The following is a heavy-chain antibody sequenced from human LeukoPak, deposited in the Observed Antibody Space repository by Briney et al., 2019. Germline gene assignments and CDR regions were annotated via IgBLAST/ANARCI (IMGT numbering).Heavy chain of an antibody. Sequence: SETLSLTCTVSGGSISSYYWSWIRQPPGKGLERIGYIYYSGSTNYNPSLQSRVTISVDTSKNQFSLKLSSVTAADTAVYYCARGIAAAGPNFDYWGQGTLVTVSS. J-gene: IGHJ4*02. CDR2: IYYSGST. CDR1: GGSISSYY. CDR3: ARGIAAAGPNFDY. D-gene: IGHD6-13*01. V-gene: IGHV4-59*01.